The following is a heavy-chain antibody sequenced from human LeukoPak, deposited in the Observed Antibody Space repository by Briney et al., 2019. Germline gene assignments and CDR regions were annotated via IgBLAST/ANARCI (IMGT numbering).Heavy chain of an antibody. J-gene: IGHJ3*02. CDR3: ARDWGVPAALDAFDI. Sequence: PGGSLRLSCAASGFTFSSYWMSWVRQAPGKGLEWVANIKQDGSEKYYVDSVKGRFTISRDNAKNSLYLQMNSLRAEDTAVYYCARDWGVPAALDAFDIWGQGTMVTVPS. CDR2: IKQDGSEK. CDR1: GFTFSSYW. D-gene: IGHD2-2*01. V-gene: IGHV3-7*01.